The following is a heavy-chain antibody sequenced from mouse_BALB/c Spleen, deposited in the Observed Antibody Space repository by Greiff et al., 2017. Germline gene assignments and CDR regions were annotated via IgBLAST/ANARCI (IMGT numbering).Heavy chain of an antibody. Sequence: VQLHQSGTVLARPGASVKMSCKASGYSFTSYWMHWVKQRPGQGLEWIGAIYPGNSDTSYNQKFKGKAKLTAVTSASTAYMELSSLTNEDSAVYYCTRITTALYYAMDYWGQGTSVTVSS. CDR1: GYSFTSYW. CDR2: IYPGNSDT. J-gene: IGHJ4*01. D-gene: IGHD1-2*01. CDR3: TRITTALYYAMDY. V-gene: IGHV1-5*01.